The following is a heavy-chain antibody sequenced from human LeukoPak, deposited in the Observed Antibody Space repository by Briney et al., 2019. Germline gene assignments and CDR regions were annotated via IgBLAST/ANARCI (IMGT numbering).Heavy chain of an antibody. J-gene: IGHJ4*01. V-gene: IGHV4-39*01. Sequence: SETLSLTCTVSGGSISSSSYYWGWIRQPPGKGLEWIGSIYYSGTTYHNPSLRSQVTISVDTSKNQFSLKLSSVTAADTAVYYCARQGATNHYFDYWGQGTLVTVSP. CDR3: ARQGATNHYFDY. CDR2: IYYSGTT. D-gene: IGHD5-12*01. CDR1: GGSISSSSYY.